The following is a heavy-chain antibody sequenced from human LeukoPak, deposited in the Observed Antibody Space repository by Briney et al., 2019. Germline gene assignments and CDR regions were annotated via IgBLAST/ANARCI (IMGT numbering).Heavy chain of an antibody. CDR1: GFTFSNYW. CDR2: IKHDGSEK. V-gene: IGHV3-7*03. J-gene: IGHJ4*02. CDR3: AKEGGFDTMIVVVHFDY. Sequence: GGSLRLSCAASGFTFSNYWMTWVRQAPGKGLEWVANIKHDGSEKFYVDSVEGRFTISRDNAKKSLFLQMNSLRAEDTAVYYCAKEGGFDTMIVVVHFDYWGQGTLVTVSS. D-gene: IGHD3-22*01.